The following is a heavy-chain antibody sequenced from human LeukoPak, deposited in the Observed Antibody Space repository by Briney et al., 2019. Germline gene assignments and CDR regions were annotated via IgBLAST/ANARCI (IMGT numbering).Heavy chain of an antibody. CDR2: INSDGSST. Sequence: GSLRLSCAASGFTFSKYWMHWVRQGPGKGLVWVSRINSDGSSTSYADSVKGRFTISRDNAKNTLYLQMNSLRAEDTAVYYCARDYYTSGSPNDYWGQGTLVTVSS. D-gene: IGHD3-10*01. CDR1: GFTFSKYW. J-gene: IGHJ4*02. CDR3: ARDYYTSGSPNDY. V-gene: IGHV3-74*01.